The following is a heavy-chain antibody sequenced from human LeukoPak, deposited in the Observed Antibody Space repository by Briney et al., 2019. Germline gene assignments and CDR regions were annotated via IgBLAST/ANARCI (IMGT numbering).Heavy chain of an antibody. Sequence: GASVKVSCKASGGTFSSYAISWVRQAPGQGLEWMGGIIPIFGTANYAQKFQGRVTITTDESTSTAYMELSSLRSEDTAVYYCARVNCSSTSCYMGDAFDIWGQGTMVTVSS. J-gene: IGHJ3*02. V-gene: IGHV1-69*05. CDR2: IIPIFGTA. CDR3: ARVNCSSTSCYMGDAFDI. CDR1: GGTFSSYA. D-gene: IGHD2-2*01.